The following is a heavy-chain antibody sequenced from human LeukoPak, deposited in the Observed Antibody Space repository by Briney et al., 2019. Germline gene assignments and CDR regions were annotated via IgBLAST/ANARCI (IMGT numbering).Heavy chain of an antibody. V-gene: IGHV5-51*01. D-gene: IGHD5-18*01. Sequence: GESLRISCKGSGYSFTTYWIAWVRQMPGKGLEWMGIIYPRDSDTRYSPPFQGQVSISADKSINTAYLQWSSLKASDTAMYYCARIPKVDSSMARYSDYWGQGTLVTVSS. CDR2: IYPRDSDT. J-gene: IGHJ4*02. CDR3: ARIPKVDSSMARYSDY. CDR1: GYSFTTYW.